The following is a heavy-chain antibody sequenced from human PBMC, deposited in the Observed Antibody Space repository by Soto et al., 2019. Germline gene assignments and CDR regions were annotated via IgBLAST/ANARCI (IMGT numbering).Heavy chain of an antibody. CDR1: GFTFSSYG. Sequence: QVQLVESGGGVVQPGRSLRLSCAASGFTFSSYGMHWVRQAPGKGLEGVAVIWYDGSNKYYADSVKGRFTISRDNSKNTLYLQMNSLRAEDTAVYYCARERVDTAMVTDSFDYWGQGTLVTVSS. J-gene: IGHJ4*02. CDR2: IWYDGSNK. CDR3: ARERVDTAMVTDSFDY. D-gene: IGHD5-18*01. V-gene: IGHV3-33*01.